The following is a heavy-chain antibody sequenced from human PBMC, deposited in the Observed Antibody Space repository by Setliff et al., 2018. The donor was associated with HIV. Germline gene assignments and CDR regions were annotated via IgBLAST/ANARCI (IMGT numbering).Heavy chain of an antibody. CDR3: AREFWYSSGRGGN. V-gene: IGHV1-8*02. Sequence: ASVKVSCKASGYTFTSYDINWVRQATGRGLEWMGWMNPNSGNTGYAQKFQGRVTMTRNTSISTAYMELSSLRSEDTAVYYCAREFWYSSGRGGNWGQGTLVTVS. D-gene: IGHD6-19*01. CDR1: GYTFTSYD. CDR2: MNPNSGNT. J-gene: IGHJ4*02.